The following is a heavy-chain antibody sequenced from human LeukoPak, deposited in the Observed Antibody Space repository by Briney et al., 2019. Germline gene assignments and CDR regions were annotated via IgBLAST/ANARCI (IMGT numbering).Heavy chain of an antibody. Sequence: GRSLRLSCAASGFTFSSYAMHWVRQAPGKGLEWVAVISYDGSNKYYADSVKGRFTISRDNSKNTLYLQMNSLRAEDTAAYYCARNRISDYWGQGTLVTVSS. D-gene: IGHD3-10*01. V-gene: IGHV3-30-3*01. CDR3: ARNRISDY. CDR1: GFTFSSYA. J-gene: IGHJ4*02. CDR2: ISYDGSNK.